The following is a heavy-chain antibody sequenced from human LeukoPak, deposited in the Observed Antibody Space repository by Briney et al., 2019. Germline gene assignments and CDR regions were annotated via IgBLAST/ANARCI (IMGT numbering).Heavy chain of an antibody. CDR3: ATFGGGD. Sequence: GGSLRLSCAASGFTFSSYGMHWVRQAPGKGLEWVAFIRYDGSNKYYADSVKGRFTISRDNSQRTLYLQMDNLRPEDTAVYYCATFGGGDWGQGTLVTVSS. CDR2: IRYDGSNK. CDR1: GFTFSSYG. V-gene: IGHV3-30*02. J-gene: IGHJ4*02. D-gene: IGHD3-16*01.